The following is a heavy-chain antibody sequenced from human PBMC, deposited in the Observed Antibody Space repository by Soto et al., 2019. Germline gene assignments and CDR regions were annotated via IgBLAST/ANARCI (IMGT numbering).Heavy chain of an antibody. CDR2: ISDNGGST. Sequence: EVQLLESGGGLVQPGGSLRLSCAASGFTFSCYAMSWVRQAPGEGLEWVSTISDNGGSTYYADSVKGRFTITRVNSKNTLFMQLSSMSAEDTAVYYCAIVHRGWYSGSVFWGQGTLVTVSS. D-gene: IGHD6-19*01. V-gene: IGHV3-23*01. J-gene: IGHJ4*02. CDR1: GFTFSCYA. CDR3: AIVHRGWYSGSVF.